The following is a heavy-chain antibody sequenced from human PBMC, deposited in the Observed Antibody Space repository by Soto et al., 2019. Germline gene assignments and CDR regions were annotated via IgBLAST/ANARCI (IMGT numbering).Heavy chain of an antibody. CDR2: ISSSGTTI. J-gene: IGHJ4*02. D-gene: IGHD5-18*01. V-gene: IGHV3-48*02. Sequence: EVQLVESGGGLVQPGGSLRVSCATSGFTFSSYSMNWVRQAPGKGLEWVSYISSSGTTIDYAGSVKGRCTISRDNAKNSLYLQMNSLRDEDTAVYYCAKTRGYSYGYSDYWGQGTLVTVSS. CDR1: GFTFSSYS. CDR3: AKTRGYSYGYSDY.